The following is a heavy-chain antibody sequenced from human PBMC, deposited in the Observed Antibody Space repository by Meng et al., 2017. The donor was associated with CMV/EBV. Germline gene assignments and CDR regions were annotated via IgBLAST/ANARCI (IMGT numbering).Heavy chain of an antibody. CDR3: ARDYIQYGYYGMDV. Sequence: SVTVSCQASGGTFSSYAISWVRQAPGQGLEWMGGIIPIFGTANYAQKFQGRVTITTDESTSTAYMELSSLRSEDTAVYYCARDYIQYGYYGMDVWGQGTTVTVSS. CDR1: GGTFSSYA. V-gene: IGHV1-69*05. D-gene: IGHD4-11*01. J-gene: IGHJ6*02. CDR2: IIPIFGTA.